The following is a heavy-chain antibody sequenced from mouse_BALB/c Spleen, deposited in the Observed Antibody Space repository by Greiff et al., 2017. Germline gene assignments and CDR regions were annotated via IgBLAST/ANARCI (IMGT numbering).Heavy chain of an antibody. V-gene: IGHV1-4*02. D-gene: IGHD2-4*01. CDR1: GYTFTSYT. Sequence: VQLQQSAAELARPGASVKMSCKASGYTFTSYTMHWVKQRPGQGLEWIGYINPSSGYTEYNQKFKDKTTLTADKSSSTAYMQLSSLTSEDSAVYYCARGGDYDVDAMDYWGQGTSVTVSS. CDR3: ARGGDYDVDAMDY. J-gene: IGHJ4*01. CDR2: INPSSGYT.